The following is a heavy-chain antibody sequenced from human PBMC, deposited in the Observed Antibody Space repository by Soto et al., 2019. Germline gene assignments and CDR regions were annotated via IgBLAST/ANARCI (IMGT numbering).Heavy chain of an antibody. CDR2: IYYSGST. D-gene: IGHD3-22*01. V-gene: IGHV4-39*01. J-gene: IGHJ4*02. Sequence: PSDTLFTTHSYSGSLTSISSYYRCWIRHPPRKALEWIWSIYYSGSTYYNPSLKSRVTISVDTSMTHLSLKLSSVIAADTAVYYFMLGSGWKDFDYWGQGTLVTVSS. CDR3: MLGSGWKDFDY. CDR1: GSLTSISSYY.